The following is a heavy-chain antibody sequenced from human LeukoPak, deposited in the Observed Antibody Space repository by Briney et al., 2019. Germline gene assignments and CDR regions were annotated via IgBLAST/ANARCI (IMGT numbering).Heavy chain of an antibody. Sequence: PGGSLRPSCAASGFRFSDYGMHWVRQAPGKGLEWVAVIWYDRGKKFYADSVEGRFIISSDNSKNTLFLQMNSLRDEDTAVYYCAKGDNYKPLYFDNWGQGSLVIVSA. V-gene: IGHV3-33*06. CDR1: GFRFSDYG. J-gene: IGHJ4*02. CDR2: IWYDRGKK. CDR3: AKGDNYKPLYFDN. D-gene: IGHD3-10*01.